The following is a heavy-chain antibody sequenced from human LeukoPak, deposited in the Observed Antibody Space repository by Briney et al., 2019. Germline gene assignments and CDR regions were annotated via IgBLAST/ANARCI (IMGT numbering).Heavy chain of an antibody. D-gene: IGHD2-15*01. CDR1: GFTFSSYW. Sequence: GGSLRLSCAASGFTFSSYWMHWVRQAPGKGLVWVSRINSDGSSTSYADSVKGRFTISRDNAKNTLYLQMNSLRADDTAVHYCARGGAYCSGGSCRADDYWGQGTLVTVSS. V-gene: IGHV3-74*01. CDR3: ARGGAYCSGGSCRADDY. J-gene: IGHJ4*02. CDR2: INSDGSST.